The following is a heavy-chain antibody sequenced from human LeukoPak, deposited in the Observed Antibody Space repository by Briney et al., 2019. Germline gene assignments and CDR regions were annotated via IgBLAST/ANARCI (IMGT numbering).Heavy chain of an antibody. Sequence: GGSLRLSCAASGFTFSSYSMNWVRQAPGKGLEWVSSISSSSSYIYYADSVKGRFTISRDNAKNSLYLQMNSLGAEDTAVYYCARLIRLHYYDSSGYYDYWGQGTLVTVSS. V-gene: IGHV3-21*01. CDR2: ISSSSSYI. CDR1: GFTFSSYS. D-gene: IGHD3-22*01. CDR3: ARLIRLHYYDSSGYYDY. J-gene: IGHJ4*02.